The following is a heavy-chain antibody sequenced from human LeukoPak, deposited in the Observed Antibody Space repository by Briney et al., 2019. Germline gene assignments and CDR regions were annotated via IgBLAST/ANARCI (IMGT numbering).Heavy chain of an antibody. CDR1: GFSLSTSGVG. J-gene: IGHJ5*02. V-gene: IGHV2-5*02. CDR3: AHLGGSYWKVENWFDP. D-gene: IGHD1-26*01. CDR2: IYWDDDK. Sequence: SGPALVKPTQTLTLTCTFSGFSLSTSGVGVGWIRQPPGKALEWLALIYWDDDKRYSPSLKSRLTITKDTSKNQVVLTMTNMDPVDTATYYCAHLGGSYWKVENWFDPWGQGTLVTVSS.